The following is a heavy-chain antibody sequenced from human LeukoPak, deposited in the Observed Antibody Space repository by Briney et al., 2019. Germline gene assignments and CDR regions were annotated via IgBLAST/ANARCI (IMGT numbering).Heavy chain of an antibody. Sequence: GGSLRLSCAASGFTFSSYSMNWVRQAPGKGLEWVSSISSSSSYIYYADSVKGRFTISRDNAKNSLYLQMNSLRAEDTAVYYCARALGTTDDFDYWGQGTLVTVSS. CDR1: GFTFSSYS. D-gene: IGHD4-11*01. CDR2: ISSSSSYI. CDR3: ARALGTTDDFDY. J-gene: IGHJ4*02. V-gene: IGHV3-21*01.